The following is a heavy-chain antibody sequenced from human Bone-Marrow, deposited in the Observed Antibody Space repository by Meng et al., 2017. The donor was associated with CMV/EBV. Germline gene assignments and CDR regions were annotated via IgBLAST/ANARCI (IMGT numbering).Heavy chain of an antibody. V-gene: IGHV1-18*01. CDR3: ARDLLIVVVPAAIRYYYYGMDV. CDR2: ISAYNGNT. Sequence: ASVKVSCKASGYTFTSYGISWVRQAPGQGLEWMGWISAYNGNTNYAQKLQGRVTMTTDTSTSTAYMELRSLRSDDTAVYYCARDLLIVVVPAAIRYYYYGMDVWDQGTTVTVSS. D-gene: IGHD2-2*01. J-gene: IGHJ6*02. CDR1: GYTFTSYG.